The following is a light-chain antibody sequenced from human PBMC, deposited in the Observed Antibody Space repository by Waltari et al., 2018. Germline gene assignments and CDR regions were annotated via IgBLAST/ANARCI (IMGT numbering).Light chain of an antibody. CDR1: QDISIY. CDR2: AVS. V-gene: IGKV1-39*01. CDR3: QQSSRTPPWT. Sequence: DIQMTQSPSSLSASVGDRVTITCQASQDISIYLNWYQQKPGKAPKLLISAVSSLQSGVPSRFSGSGSGTDFALTISSLQPEDCATYYCQQSSRTPPWTFGQGTQVEIK. J-gene: IGKJ1*01.